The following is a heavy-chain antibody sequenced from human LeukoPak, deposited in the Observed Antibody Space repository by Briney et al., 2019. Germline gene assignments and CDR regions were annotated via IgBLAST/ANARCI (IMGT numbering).Heavy chain of an antibody. Sequence: PGGSLRLSCAASGFTVSSNYMSWVRQAPGKGLEWVSVIYSGGSTYYADSVKGRFTISRDNSKNTLYLQMNSLRAEDTAVYYCARGTNWGGDDAFDIWGQGTMVTVSS. D-gene: IGHD7-27*01. CDR2: IYSGGST. J-gene: IGHJ3*02. CDR3: ARGTNWGGDDAFDI. CDR1: GFTVSSNY. V-gene: IGHV3-66*01.